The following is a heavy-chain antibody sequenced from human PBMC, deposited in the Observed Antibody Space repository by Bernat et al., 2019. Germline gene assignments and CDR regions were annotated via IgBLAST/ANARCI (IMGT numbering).Heavy chain of an antibody. D-gene: IGHD1/OR15-1a*01. CDR1: GDSISSSSYY. CDR2: IYYSGST. J-gene: IGHJ4*03. CDR3: ARQGTGTNPPYDH. V-gene: IGHV4-39*01. Sequence: QLQLQESGPGLVKPSETLSLTCTVSGDSISSSSYYWGWIRQPPGKGLEWIGSIYYSGSTYYNPSLKSRVTISVDTSKNQLSLRLNSVTTADTAVYNCARQGTGTNPPYDHGDHGTLVTVSS.